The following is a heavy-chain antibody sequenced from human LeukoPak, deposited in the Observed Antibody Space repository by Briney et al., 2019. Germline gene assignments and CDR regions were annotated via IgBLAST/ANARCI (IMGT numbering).Heavy chain of an antibody. J-gene: IGHJ6*03. D-gene: IGHD3-22*01. CDR1: GGSISSYY. V-gene: IGHV4-4*09. CDR2: IYTSGST. CDR3: ARAGVVMPYYYYYYMDV. Sequence: SETLSLTCTVSGGSISSYYWSWIRQPPGKGLEWIGYIYTSGSTNYNPSLKSRVTISVDTSKNQFSLKLSSVTAADTAVYYCARAGVVMPYYYYYYMDVWGKGTTVTVSS.